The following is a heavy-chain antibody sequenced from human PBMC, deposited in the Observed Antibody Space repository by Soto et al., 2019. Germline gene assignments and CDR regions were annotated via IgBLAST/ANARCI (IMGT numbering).Heavy chain of an antibody. CDR2: FIPVYRTL. V-gene: IGHV1-69*01. J-gene: IGHJ4*02. CDR3: ATGVIWIGYFTVDS. D-gene: IGHD3-3*01. Sequence: QEQLVQSGAEVKKPGSSVKFSCKASGGSFGNSAINWVRQTPGQGLEWLGGFIPVYRTLNYAQKFQGRVTITADESTGTAYMTLSSLASNDTAVYYCATGVIWIGYFTVDSWGQGTRVTVSS. CDR1: GGSFGNSA.